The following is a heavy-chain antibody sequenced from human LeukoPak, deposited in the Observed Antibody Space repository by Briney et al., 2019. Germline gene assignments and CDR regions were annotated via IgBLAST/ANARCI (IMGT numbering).Heavy chain of an antibody. CDR2: ISYDGSNK. D-gene: IGHD4-17*01. CDR1: GFTFSSYA. CDR3: ARDLGYGDYRIGYYMDV. Sequence: GGSLRLSCAASGFTFSSYAMHWVRQAPGKGLEWVAVISYDGSNKYYADSVKGRFTISRDNSKNTLYLQMNSLRAEDTAVYYCARDLGYGDYRIGYYMDVWGKGTTVTVSS. V-gene: IGHV3-30-3*01. J-gene: IGHJ6*03.